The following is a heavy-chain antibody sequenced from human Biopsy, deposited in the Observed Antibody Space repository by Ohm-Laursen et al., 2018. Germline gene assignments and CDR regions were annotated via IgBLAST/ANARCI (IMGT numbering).Heavy chain of an antibody. Sequence: SSVKVSCKASGYTFTGQYLHWVRQVPGQGLEWMGWINPHSGTTKFAQDFQGRVTMTRDTSITTAYMELRRLRCDDTAVYYCAKGQDLRGGAEYFQHWGQGALVTVSS. D-gene: IGHD2-15*01. CDR1: GYTFTGQY. V-gene: IGHV1-2*02. J-gene: IGHJ1*01. CDR3: AKGQDLRGGAEYFQH. CDR2: INPHSGTT.